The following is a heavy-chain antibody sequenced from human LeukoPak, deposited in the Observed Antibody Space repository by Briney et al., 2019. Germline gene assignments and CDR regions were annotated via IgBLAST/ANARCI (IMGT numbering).Heavy chain of an antibody. CDR3: ARSSGHLYGYAFDI. CDR1: GGSISSSDSY. V-gene: IGHV4-39*01. Sequence: PSETLSLTCTVSGGSISSSDSYWGWIRQPPGKGLEWIGGIYYSGSTYYSPSLKSRITISVDTSKNQFSLKLSSVTAADTAVYYCARSSGHLYGYAFDIWGQGTMVTVSS. CDR2: IYYSGST. J-gene: IGHJ3*02. D-gene: IGHD3-10*01.